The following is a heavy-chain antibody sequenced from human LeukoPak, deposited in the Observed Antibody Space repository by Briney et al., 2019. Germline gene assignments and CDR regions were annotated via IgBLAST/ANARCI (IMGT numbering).Heavy chain of an antibody. J-gene: IGHJ4*02. Sequence: GGSLRLSCAASGFTFDDYGMSWVRQAPGKGLEWVSGINWNGGSTGYADSVKGRFTISRDNAKNSLYLQMNSLRAEDTALYYCARVGDYGEQYYFDYWGQGTLVTVSS. V-gene: IGHV3-20*04. CDR1: GFTFDDYG. CDR3: ARVGDYGEQYYFDY. D-gene: IGHD4-17*01. CDR2: INWNGGST.